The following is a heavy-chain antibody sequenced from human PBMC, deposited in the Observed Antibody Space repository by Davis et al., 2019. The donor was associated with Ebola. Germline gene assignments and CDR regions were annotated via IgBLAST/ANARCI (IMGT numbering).Heavy chain of an antibody. V-gene: IGHV7-4-1*02. J-gene: IGHJ5*01. CDR3: ARGGYCPDDIGYAGDWFDP. D-gene: IGHD2-8*01. CDR2: INTNTGDP. Sequence: AASVKVSCKASGYTFTSYAMNWVRQAPGQGLEWMGWINTNTGDPTYAQGFTGRFVFSLDTSVSTAYLQISSLKAEDTAVYYCARGGYCPDDIGYAGDWFDPWGQGTLVTVSS. CDR1: GYTFTSYA.